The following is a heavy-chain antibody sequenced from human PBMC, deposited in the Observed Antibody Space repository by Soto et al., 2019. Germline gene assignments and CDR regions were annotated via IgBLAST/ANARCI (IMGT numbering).Heavy chain of an antibody. CDR3: VDTAMKTQ. J-gene: IGHJ4*02. V-gene: IGHV3-21*01. D-gene: IGHD5-18*01. CDR1: GFTFSSYT. Sequence: EVQLVESGGGLVKPGGSLRLSCAASGFTFSSYTMNWVRQAPGKGLEWVSSISSRSSYIYYADSVKGRFTISRDNAKNSLYLQMNSLRAEDTAVYSCVDTAMKTQWGQGTLVTVSS. CDR2: ISSRSSYI.